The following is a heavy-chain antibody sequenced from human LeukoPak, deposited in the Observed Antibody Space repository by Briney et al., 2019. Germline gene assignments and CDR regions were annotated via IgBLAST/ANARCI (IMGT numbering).Heavy chain of an antibody. V-gene: IGHV1-46*01. Sequence: GASVKVSCKASGYTFTSYYMHWVRQAPGQGLEWMGIINPSGGSTSYAQKFQGRVTMTRDMSTSTVYMELSSLRSEDTAVYYCARSTGDYYHLEYFDYWGQGTLVTVSS. CDR2: INPSGGST. D-gene: IGHD2-21*02. J-gene: IGHJ4*02. CDR1: GYTFTSYY. CDR3: ARSTGDYYHLEYFDY.